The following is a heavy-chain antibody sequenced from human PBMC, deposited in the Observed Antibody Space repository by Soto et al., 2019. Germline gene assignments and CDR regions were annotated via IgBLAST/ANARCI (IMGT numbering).Heavy chain of an antibody. V-gene: IGHV4-59*08. CDR1: GGSISSYY. D-gene: IGHD3-22*01. CDR2: IYYSGTT. J-gene: IGHJ5*02. CDR3: ARLKVAFFITTYNWFDP. Sequence: PSETLSLTCTVSGGSISSYYWSWIRQPAGKGLEWIGDIYYSGTTHYTPSLKSRVTISIDTSKNQFSLHLRSVTAADTAVYYCARLKVAFFITTYNWFDPWGQGTPVTVSS.